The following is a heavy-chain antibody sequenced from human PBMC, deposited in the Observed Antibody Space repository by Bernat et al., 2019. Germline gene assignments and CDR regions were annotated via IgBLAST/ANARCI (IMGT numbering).Heavy chain of an antibody. CDR3: ASLPRYCGGDCYRGDAFDI. Sequence: QLQLQESGPGLVKPSETLSLTCTVSGGSISSSSYYWGWIRQPPGKGLEWIGSIYYSGSTYYNPSLKSRVTLSVDTSKNQCSLKLSSVTAADTAVYYCASLPRYCGGDCYRGDAFDIWGQGTMVTVSS. CDR1: GGSISSSSYY. CDR2: IYYSGST. J-gene: IGHJ3*02. V-gene: IGHV4-39*01. D-gene: IGHD2-21*02.